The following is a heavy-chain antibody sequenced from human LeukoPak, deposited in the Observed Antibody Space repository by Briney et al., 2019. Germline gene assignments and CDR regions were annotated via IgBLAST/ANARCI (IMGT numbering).Heavy chain of an antibody. CDR1: GGSISSYY. V-gene: IGHV4-4*07. J-gene: IGHJ4*02. CDR2: IYISGST. CDR3: ARDRGTWDDDGFDY. Sequence: SETLSLTCTVSGGSISSYYWSWIRQPAGKGLEWIGRIYISGSTNYNPSLKSRVTMSVDTSKNQFSLKLSSVTAADTAVYYCARDRGTWDDDGFDYWGQGTLVTVSS. D-gene: IGHD1-1*01.